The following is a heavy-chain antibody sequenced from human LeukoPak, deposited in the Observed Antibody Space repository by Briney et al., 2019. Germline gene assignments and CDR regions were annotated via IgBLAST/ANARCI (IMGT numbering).Heavy chain of an antibody. CDR1: GFTFSSYA. J-gene: IGHJ4*02. CDR2: ISGSGGST. D-gene: IGHD2-21*02. V-gene: IGHV3-23*01. Sequence: GGSLRLSCAASGFTFSSYAMSWVRQAPGKGLEWVSAISGSGGSTFYADSVKGRFTISRDNSKNTLYLQMNSLRAEDTAVYYCARIGSDGPSDYWGQGTLVTVSS. CDR3: ARIGSDGPSDY.